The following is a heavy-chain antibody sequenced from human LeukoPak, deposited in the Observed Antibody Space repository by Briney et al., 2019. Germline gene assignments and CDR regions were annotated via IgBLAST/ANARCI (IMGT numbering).Heavy chain of an antibody. CDR2: ISSSSSYI. V-gene: IGHV3-21*01. D-gene: IGHD3-16*02. J-gene: IGHJ4*02. CDR3: ARDRGYDYVWGSYRHDY. CDR1: GFTFGSYS. Sequence: PGGSLRLSCAASGFTFGSYSMNWVRQAPGKGLEWVSSISSSSSYIYYADSVKGRFTISRDNAKNSLYLQMNSLRAEDTAVYYCARDRGYDYVWGSYRHDYWGQGTLVTVSS.